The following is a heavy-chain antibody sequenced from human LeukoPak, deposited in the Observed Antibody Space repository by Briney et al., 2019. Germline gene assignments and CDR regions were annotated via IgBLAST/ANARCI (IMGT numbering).Heavy chain of an antibody. Sequence: SETLSLTCTVSGGSISSYYWSWIRQPPGKGLEWIGYIYYSGSTNYNPSLKSRVTISVDTSKNQFSLKLSSVTAADTAVYYCARGNTIFGVVTPYYYYGMDVWGQGTTVTVSS. V-gene: IGHV4-59*12. CDR1: GGSISSYY. J-gene: IGHJ6*02. CDR3: ARGNTIFGVVTPYYYYGMDV. CDR2: IYYSGST. D-gene: IGHD3-3*01.